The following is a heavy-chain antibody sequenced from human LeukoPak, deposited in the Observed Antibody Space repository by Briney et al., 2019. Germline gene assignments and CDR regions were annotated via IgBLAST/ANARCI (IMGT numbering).Heavy chain of an antibody. J-gene: IGHJ6*03. CDR2: ISGSGGTT. D-gene: IGHD2-2*01. CDR1: GFTFNNYA. V-gene: IGHV3-23*01. Sequence: GGSLRLSCAASGFTFNNYAMSWVRQAPGKGLEWVSAISGSGGTTYYADSVKGRFTFSRDNSKNTLYLQMNSLRAEDTAVYYCAKDLSSTSCTRACYYYFMDVWGKGTTVTVSS. CDR3: AKDLSSTSCTRACYYYFMDV.